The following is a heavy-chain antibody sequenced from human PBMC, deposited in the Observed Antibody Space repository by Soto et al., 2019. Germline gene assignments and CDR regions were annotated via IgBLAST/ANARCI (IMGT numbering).Heavy chain of an antibody. Sequence: QVQLVQSGAEVKKPGSSVKVSCKASGGTFSSYAISWVRQAPGQGLEWMGGIIPIFGTANYAQKFQGRVTITADESTSTAYMELSSLRSEDTAVYYCARGTLSPRDCYFDYWGQGTLVTVSS. CDR3: ARGTLSPRDCYFDY. D-gene: IGHD2-21*01. CDR1: GGTFSSYA. J-gene: IGHJ4*02. CDR2: IIPIFGTA. V-gene: IGHV1-69*12.